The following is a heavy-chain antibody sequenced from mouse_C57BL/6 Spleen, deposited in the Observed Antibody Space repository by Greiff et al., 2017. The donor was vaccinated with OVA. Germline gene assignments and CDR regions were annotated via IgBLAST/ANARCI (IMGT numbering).Heavy chain of an antibody. D-gene: IGHD2-3*01. CDR2: IDPSDSYT. Sequence: QVQLQQPGAELVRPGTSVKLSCKASGYTFTSYWMHWVKQRPGQGLEWIGVIDPSDSYTHYNQKFKGKATLTVDTSSSTAYMQLSSLTSEDSAVYYCARRGAPYDGYLGDYWGQGTTLTVSS. CDR1: GYTFTSYW. CDR3: ARRGAPYDGYLGDY. J-gene: IGHJ2*01. V-gene: IGHV1-59*01.